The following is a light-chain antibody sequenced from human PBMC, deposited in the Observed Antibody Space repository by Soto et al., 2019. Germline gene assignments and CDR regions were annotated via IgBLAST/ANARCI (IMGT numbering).Light chain of an antibody. CDR1: QGIGTY. V-gene: IGKV1-9*01. CDR2: AAS. J-gene: IGKJ5*01. CDR3: QQLNSYT. Sequence: DIQLTQSPSFLSASVEDRVTITCRASQGIGTYLAWYQQKPGKAPNLLIYAASTLQSGVPSRFSGSGSGTEFTLTISSLQPEDFATYSCQQLNSYTFGQGTRLE.